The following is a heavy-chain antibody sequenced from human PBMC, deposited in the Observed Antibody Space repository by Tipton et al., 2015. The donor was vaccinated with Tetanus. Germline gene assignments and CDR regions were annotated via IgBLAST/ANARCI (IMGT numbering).Heavy chain of an antibody. CDR3: ARRSYCTSSRCFDAFDL. Sequence: TLSLTCTVSGDSMNKYYWSWIRQPPGKGLEWISYIFYIGSTNYNPSLKSRVSISMYTSKNQISLKLSSVTAADTAVYFCARRSYCTSSRCFDAFDLWGPGTRVTVSS. J-gene: IGHJ3*01. V-gene: IGHV4-59*01. CDR1: GDSMNKYY. CDR2: IFYIGST. D-gene: IGHD2-8*01.